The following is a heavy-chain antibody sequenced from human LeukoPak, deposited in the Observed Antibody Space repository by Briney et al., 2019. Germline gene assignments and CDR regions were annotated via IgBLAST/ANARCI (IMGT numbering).Heavy chain of an antibody. CDR3: ARDTPYLGYCSGGSCSPFDY. V-gene: IGHV3-33*01. CDR1: GFTLSSYG. CDR2: IWYDGSNK. J-gene: IGHJ4*02. D-gene: IGHD2-15*01. Sequence: GGSLRLSCAASGFTLSSYGMHWVRQAPGKGLEWVAVIWYDGSNKYYADPVKGRFTISRDNSKNTLYLQMNSLRAEDTAVYYCARDTPYLGYCSGGSCSPFDYWGQGTLVTVSS.